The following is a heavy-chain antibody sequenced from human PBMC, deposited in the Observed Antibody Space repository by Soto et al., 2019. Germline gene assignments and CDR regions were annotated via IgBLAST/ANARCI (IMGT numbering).Heavy chain of an antibody. CDR3: AKDSKSYSSSLTAGQH. V-gene: IGHV3-23*01. CDR2: ISGSGGST. D-gene: IGHD6-13*01. CDR1: GFTFSSYA. Sequence: GGSLRLSCAASGFTFSSYAMRWVRQAPGKGLEWVSAISGSGGSTYYADSVKGRFTISRDNSKSTLYLQMNSLRAEDTAVYYCAKDSKSYSSSLTAGQHWGQGTLVTVFS. J-gene: IGHJ1*01.